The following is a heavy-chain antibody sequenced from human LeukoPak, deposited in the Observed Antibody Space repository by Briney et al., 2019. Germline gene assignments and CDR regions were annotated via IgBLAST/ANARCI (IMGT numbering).Heavy chain of an antibody. Sequence: GASVKVSCKTSGYTFADYFIHWVRQAPGQGHEWMGRINANSGGTEYEQKFEGRVTMTRDTSISTAYVEVNWLISDDTAIYYCARDVSSPPNWDFDYWGQGPLITVFS. CDR1: GYTFADYF. V-gene: IGHV1-2*06. CDR3: ARDVSSPPNWDFDY. CDR2: INANSGGT. D-gene: IGHD1-26*01. J-gene: IGHJ4*02.